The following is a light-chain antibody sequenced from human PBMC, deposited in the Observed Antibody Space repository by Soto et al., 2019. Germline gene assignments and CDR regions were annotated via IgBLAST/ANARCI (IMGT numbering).Light chain of an antibody. V-gene: IGKV3-11*01. CDR2: DES. J-gene: IGKJ4*01. CDR1: RSVSSY. CDR3: HHRSDRPPRLT. Sequence: EIVLTQSPATLSLSPGERATLSCGASRSVSSYLAWYQKKAGRATRLLSYDESYRATGIPARFSGSRSGTDFTLTISSLEREDFAVYYCHHRSDRPPRLTFGGGTKVEIK.